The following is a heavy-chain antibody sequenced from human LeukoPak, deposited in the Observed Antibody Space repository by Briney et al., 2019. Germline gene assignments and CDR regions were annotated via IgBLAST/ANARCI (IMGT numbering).Heavy chain of an antibody. Sequence: PGGSLRLSCAASGFTFSSYWMGWVRQAPGKGLEWVANIKEDGSEKYYVDSVKGRFTISRDNAKNSLYLQMNGLRAEDTAVYYCLRDEVGATTEFDYWGQGTLVTVAS. D-gene: IGHD1-26*01. CDR3: LRDEVGATTEFDY. CDR2: IKEDGSEK. V-gene: IGHV3-7*01. J-gene: IGHJ4*02. CDR1: GFTFSSYW.